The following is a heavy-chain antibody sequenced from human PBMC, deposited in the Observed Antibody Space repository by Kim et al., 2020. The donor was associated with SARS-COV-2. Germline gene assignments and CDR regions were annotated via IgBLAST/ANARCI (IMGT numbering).Heavy chain of an antibody. CDR2: INHSGST. CDR1: GGSFSGYY. V-gene: IGHV4-34*01. D-gene: IGHD3-9*01. J-gene: IGHJ4*02. Sequence: SETLSLTCAVYGGSFSGYYWSWIRQPPGKGLEWIGEINHSGSTNYNPSLKSRVTISVDTSKNQFSLKLSSVTAADTAVYYCAREFRLVRAFDYWGQGTL. CDR3: AREFRLVRAFDY.